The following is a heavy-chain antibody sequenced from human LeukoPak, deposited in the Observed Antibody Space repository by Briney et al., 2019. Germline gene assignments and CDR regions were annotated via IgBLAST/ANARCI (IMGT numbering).Heavy chain of an antibody. D-gene: IGHD4-11*01. J-gene: IGHJ4*02. CDR1: GYSFTSYW. CDR2: IYPGDSDT. V-gene: IGHV5-51*01. CDR3: ARGALGRSYSHYAQH. Sequence: GESLKISCKGSGYSFTSYWIGWVRQMPGKGLEWMGIIYPGDSDTRYSPSFQGQVTISADTSVRTAFLQWSSLKASDTAMYYCARGALGRSYSHYAQHWGQGTLVTVSS.